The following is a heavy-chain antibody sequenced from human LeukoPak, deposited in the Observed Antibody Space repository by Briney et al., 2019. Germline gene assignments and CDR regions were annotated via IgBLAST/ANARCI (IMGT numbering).Heavy chain of an antibody. J-gene: IGHJ4*02. D-gene: IGHD5-18*01. V-gene: IGHV4-59*01. CDR1: GGSISSYY. CDR2: IYYSGGT. CDR3: ARGSYSYPADY. Sequence: SETLSLTCTVSGGSISSYYWTWIRQPPGKGLEWIGYIYYSGGTNYNPSLTSRVTMSVDTTKNQFSLKLSSVTAADTAVYYCARGSYSYPADYWGQGTLVTVSS.